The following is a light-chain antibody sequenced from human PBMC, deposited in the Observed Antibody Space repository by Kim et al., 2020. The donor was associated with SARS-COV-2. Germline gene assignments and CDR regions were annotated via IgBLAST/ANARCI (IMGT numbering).Light chain of an antibody. V-gene: IGKV1-27*01. Sequence: DIQMTQSPSSLSASVGDRVTITCRASQDIRDYLAWYQQKPGKVPKLLMYAVSSSQSWVPSRFTGSGHGTDFTLIISSLQPEDGATYYCQKYNAAPATFGQGTKVDIK. CDR2: AVS. J-gene: IGKJ1*01. CDR1: QDIRDY. CDR3: QKYNAAPAT.